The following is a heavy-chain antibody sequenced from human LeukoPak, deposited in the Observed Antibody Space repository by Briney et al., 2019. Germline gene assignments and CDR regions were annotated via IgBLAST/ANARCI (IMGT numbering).Heavy chain of an antibody. Sequence: PAETLSLTCTVSGGSISSGGYYWGWLGQHPGLGLEWVGSFYCSGSTYYNPSLKSRVTISVDTSKNQFSLKLSSVTAADTAVYYCARGNGDYDILTGYYEGGYSWFDLWGQGTLVTVSS. CDR1: GGSISSGGYY. J-gene: IGHJ5*02. D-gene: IGHD3-9*01. V-gene: IGHV4-31*03. CDR2: FYCSGST. CDR3: ARGNGDYDILTGYYEGGYSWFDL.